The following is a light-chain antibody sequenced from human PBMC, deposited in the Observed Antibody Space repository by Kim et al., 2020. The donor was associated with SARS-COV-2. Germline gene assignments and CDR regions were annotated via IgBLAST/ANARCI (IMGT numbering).Light chain of an antibody. Sequence: AAMGTAARITCGGNNIGSKNVHRYQQKPGQAPVLVIYRDSNRPSGIPELFSGSNSGNTATLTISRAQAGDEADYYCQVWDSSTVVFGGGTQLTVL. CDR1: NIGSKN. V-gene: IGLV3-9*01. CDR2: RDS. J-gene: IGLJ2*01. CDR3: QVWDSSTVV.